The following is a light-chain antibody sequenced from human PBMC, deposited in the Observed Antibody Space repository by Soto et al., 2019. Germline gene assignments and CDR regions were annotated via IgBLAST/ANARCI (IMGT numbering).Light chain of an antibody. V-gene: IGKV1-5*01. CDR2: DAC. CDR3: LQSISYSPVT. CDR1: QSISSW. Sequence: DIQMTQSPSTLSASVGDRVTITCRASQSISSWLAWYQQKPGKAPKLLIYDACSLESRVPSRFSGSGSGTECTLTISSLPADYCATYYCLQSISYSPVTFGQGTKLEIK. J-gene: IGKJ2*01.